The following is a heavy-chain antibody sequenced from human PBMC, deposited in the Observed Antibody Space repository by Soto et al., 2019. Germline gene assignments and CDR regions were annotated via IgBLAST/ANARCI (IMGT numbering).Heavy chain of an antibody. V-gene: IGHV1-18*01. CDR1: GYTFTSYG. Sequence: ASVKVSCKASGYTFTSYGISWVRQAPGQGLEWMGWISAYNGNTNYAQKLQGRVTMTTDTSTSTAYMELRSLRSDDTAVYYCARERAGHYCSGGSCPLDPWGQGTPVPVSS. J-gene: IGHJ5*02. D-gene: IGHD2-15*01. CDR3: ARERAGHYCSGGSCPLDP. CDR2: ISAYNGNT.